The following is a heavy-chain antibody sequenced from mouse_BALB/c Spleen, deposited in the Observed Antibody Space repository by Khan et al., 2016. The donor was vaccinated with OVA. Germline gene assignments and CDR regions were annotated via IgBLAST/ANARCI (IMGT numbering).Heavy chain of an antibody. CDR3: ARLITTATFYFDY. J-gene: IGHJ2*01. Sequence: QIQLVQSGPELKKPGETVKISCKASGYTFTNYGMNWVKQAPGKGLKWMGWINTYTGEPTYADDFKGRFAFSLETSASTDFLQINNLKNEDMATYFCARLITTATFYFDYWGQGTTLTVSS. CDR2: INTYTGEP. D-gene: IGHD1-2*01. CDR1: GYTFTNYG. V-gene: IGHV9-1*02.